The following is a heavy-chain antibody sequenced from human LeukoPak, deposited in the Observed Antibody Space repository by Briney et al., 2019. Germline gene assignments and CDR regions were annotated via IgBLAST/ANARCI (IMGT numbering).Heavy chain of an antibody. Sequence: GSNKYYADSVKGRFTISRDNSKNTLYLQMNSLRAEDTAVYYCAKDTAAFVVVVAATPDYWGQGTLVTVSS. CDR3: AKDTAAFVVVVAATPDY. J-gene: IGHJ4*02. CDR2: GSNK. V-gene: IGHV3-30*02. D-gene: IGHD2-15*01.